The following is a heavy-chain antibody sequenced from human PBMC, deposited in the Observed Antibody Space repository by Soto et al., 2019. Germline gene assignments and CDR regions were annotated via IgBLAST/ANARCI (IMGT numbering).Heavy chain of an antibody. CDR2: ISHDGRIK. CDR1: EFTFNRHA. CDR3: ARVSGHVYATLHGPFDY. J-gene: IGHJ4*02. D-gene: IGHD2-8*01. V-gene: IGHV3-30*04. Sequence: QVQLVASGGGVVQPGRSLRLSCAASEFTFNRHAMHWVRQAPGKGLEWVAVISHDGRIKYYADSVKGRFTISRDNSMNTLDLQMNSLRAEDTAIYFCARVSGHVYATLHGPFDYWGQGTLVTVSS.